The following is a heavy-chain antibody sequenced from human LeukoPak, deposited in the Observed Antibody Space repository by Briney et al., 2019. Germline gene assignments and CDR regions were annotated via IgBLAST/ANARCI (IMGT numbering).Heavy chain of an antibody. CDR3: AKAASGTCTRAKCYDFDY. V-gene: IGHV3-23*01. D-gene: IGHD2-8*02. J-gene: IGHJ4*01. CDR1: GFTFITYA. CDR2: FSGSVDTT. Sequence: GGSLRLSCTVSGFTFITYAMSWVRQTPGKGLEWVSTFSGSVDTTYHADSVKGRFTISRDNSKNTVYLQMNSLRAEDTAVYYCAKAASGTCTRAKCYDFDYWGHGTPVTVSS.